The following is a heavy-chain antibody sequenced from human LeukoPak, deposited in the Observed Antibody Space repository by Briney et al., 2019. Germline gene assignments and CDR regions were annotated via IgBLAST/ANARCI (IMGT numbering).Heavy chain of an antibody. CDR1: GFTFSSYW. V-gene: IGHV3-7*01. Sequence: GGSLRLSCGASGFTFSSYWMSWVRQAPGKGLEWVASIKQDGSKKYYVDSVKGRFTISRDNAKNSLYLQMNSLRAEDTAVNYCARGGYSYGERAFDIWGQGTMVTVSS. D-gene: IGHD5-18*01. J-gene: IGHJ3*02. CDR3: ARGGYSYGERAFDI. CDR2: IKQDGSKK.